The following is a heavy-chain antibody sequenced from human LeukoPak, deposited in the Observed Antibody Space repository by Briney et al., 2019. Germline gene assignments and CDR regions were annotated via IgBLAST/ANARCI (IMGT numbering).Heavy chain of an antibody. D-gene: IGHD3-22*01. Sequence: GGSLRLSCAASGFTFSNAYMNWVRQAPGKGLEWVGRIKPKTDGETTEYAAPVKDRFSISRDDSKSMMYLQMNSLRAEDTAVYYCAEDPSGYPNNWFDPWGQGALVIVSS. J-gene: IGHJ5*02. CDR3: AEDPSGYPNNWFDP. V-gene: IGHV3-15*07. CDR2: IKPKTDGETT. CDR1: GFTFSNAY.